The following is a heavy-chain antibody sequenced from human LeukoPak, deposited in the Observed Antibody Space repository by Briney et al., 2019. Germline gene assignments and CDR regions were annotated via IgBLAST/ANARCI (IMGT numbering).Heavy chain of an antibody. J-gene: IGHJ5*02. V-gene: IGHV1-69*01. CDR1: GGTFSGYA. CDR3: ARDFVDGYCSGGSCHNWFDP. Sequence: SVKASCKAFGGTFSGYAISWVRQAPGQGLEWMGGIIPIFGTANYAQKFQGRVTITADESTSTAYMELSSLRSEDTAVYYCARDFVDGYCSGGSCHNWFDPWGQETLVTVSS. D-gene: IGHD2-15*01. CDR2: IIPIFGTA.